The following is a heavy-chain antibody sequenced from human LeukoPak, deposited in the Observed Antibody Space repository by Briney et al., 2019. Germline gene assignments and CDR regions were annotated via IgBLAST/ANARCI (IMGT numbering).Heavy chain of an antibody. D-gene: IGHD3-10*01. CDR1: GVSVTSNTYY. V-gene: IGHV4-61*01. CDR3: ATQKWIGRFDY. J-gene: IGHJ4*02. Sequence: SQTLSLTCPVSGVSVTSNTYYWSWIRQPPWEGLEWIGYVSYTRIPNYNPSLKSRVTISLDTSKAQFSLQLTSVTAADTAVYFCATQKWIGRFDYWGQGALVTVSS. CDR2: VSYTRIP.